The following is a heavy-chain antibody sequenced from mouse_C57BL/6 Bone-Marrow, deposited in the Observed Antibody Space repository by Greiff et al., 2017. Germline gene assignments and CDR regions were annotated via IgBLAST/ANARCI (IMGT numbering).Heavy chain of an antibody. J-gene: IGHJ4*01. CDR2: IWRGGST. Sequence: VQLQQSGPGLVQPSPSLSITCTVSGFSLTSYGVHWVRQSPGKGLEWLGVIWRGGSTDYNAAFMSRLSNTTDNSKSQVFFKMNSLQADDTAIYYCAKRRYYYGSSYYAMDYLGQGTSVTVSS. CDR3: AKRRYYYGSSYYAMDY. D-gene: IGHD1-1*01. V-gene: IGHV2-5*01. CDR1: GFSLTSYG.